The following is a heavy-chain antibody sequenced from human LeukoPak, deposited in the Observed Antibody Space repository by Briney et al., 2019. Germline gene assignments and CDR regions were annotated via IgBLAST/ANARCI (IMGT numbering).Heavy chain of an antibody. Sequence: SETLSLTCTVSGGSISSSSYYWGWIRQPPGKGLEWIGSIYYSGSTYYNPSLKSRVTISVDTSKNQFSLKLSSVTAADTAVYYCARRILSLCYYYGMDVWGQGTTVTVSS. J-gene: IGHJ6*02. V-gene: IGHV4-39*01. CDR3: ARRILSLCYYYGMDV. D-gene: IGHD3-10*01. CDR1: GGSISSSSYY. CDR2: IYYSGST.